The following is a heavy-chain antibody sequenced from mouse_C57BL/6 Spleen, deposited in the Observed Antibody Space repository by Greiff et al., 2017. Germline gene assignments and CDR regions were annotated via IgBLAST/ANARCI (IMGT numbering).Heavy chain of an antibody. V-gene: IGHV1-82*01. D-gene: IGHD1-1*01. CDR1: GYAFSSSW. Sequence: VKLVESGPELVKPGASVKISCKASGYAFSSSWMNWVKQRPGKGLEWIGRIYPGDGDTNYNGKFKGKATLTADKSSSTAYMQLSSLTSEDSAVYFCARRITTVVGYFDVWGTGTTVTVSS. CDR3: ARRITTVVGYFDV. CDR2: IYPGDGDT. J-gene: IGHJ1*03.